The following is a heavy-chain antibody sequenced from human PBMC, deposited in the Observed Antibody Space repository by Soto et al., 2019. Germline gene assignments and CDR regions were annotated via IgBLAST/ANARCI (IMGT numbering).Heavy chain of an antibody. Sequence: QVNLVQSGAEVKKPGASVKVSCKASGYTFSNYALTWVRRAPGQGLEWMGWISAHSGDTNYAQKFQGRVTMTTDTSTSPAYLELKSPTSDGQAGYYCARVITIMVVAPAYWGQGTLVTVSS. CDR1: GYTFSNYA. D-gene: IGHD3-22*01. CDR2: ISAHSGDT. J-gene: IGHJ4*02. CDR3: ARVITIMVVAPAY. V-gene: IGHV1-18*01.